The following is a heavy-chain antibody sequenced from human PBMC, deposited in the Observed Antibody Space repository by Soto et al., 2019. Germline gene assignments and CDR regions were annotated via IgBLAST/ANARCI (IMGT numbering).Heavy chain of an antibody. CDR1: GGSISRYY. V-gene: IGHV4-59*01. CDR3: ARDLWGYCGTDCYPLDV. J-gene: IGHJ6*02. D-gene: IGHD2-21*02. CDR2: MYNTGRT. Sequence: SSETLSLTCTVSGGSISRYYWSWIRQPPGKGLEWIGYMYNTGRTVYSPSFKSRVTISVDTSKNQFSLQLDSVTAADTAVYYCARDLWGYCGTDCYPLDVWGQGTTVTVSS.